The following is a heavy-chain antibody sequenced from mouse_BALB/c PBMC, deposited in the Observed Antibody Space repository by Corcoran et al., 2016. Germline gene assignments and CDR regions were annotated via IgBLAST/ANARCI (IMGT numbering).Heavy chain of an antibody. J-gene: IGHJ3*01. CDR1: GFNIKDYY. CDR3: HITTVVEAY. CDR2: IDPENGNT. V-gene: IGHV14-1*02. Sequence: VQLPQSGAELVRPGALVKLSCKASGFNIKDYYMHWVKQRPEQGLEWIGWIDPENGNTIYDPKFQGKASITADTSSNTAYLQLSSLTSEDTAVYYCHITTVVEAYWGQGTLVTVSA. D-gene: IGHD1-1*01.